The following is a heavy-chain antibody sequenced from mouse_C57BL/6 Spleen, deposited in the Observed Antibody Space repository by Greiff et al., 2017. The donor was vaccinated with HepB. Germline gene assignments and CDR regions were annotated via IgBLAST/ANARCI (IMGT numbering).Heavy chain of an antibody. CDR1: GYAFSSSW. CDR2: IYPGDGDT. CDR3: AKYGNYVGFDY. Sequence: VKLQQSGPELVKPGASVKISCKASGYAFSSSWMNWVKQRPGKGLEWIGRIYPGDGDTNYNGKFKGKATLTADKSSSTAYMQLSSLTSEDSAVYFCAKYGNYVGFDYWGQGTTLTVSS. J-gene: IGHJ2*01. V-gene: IGHV1-82*01. D-gene: IGHD2-10*02.